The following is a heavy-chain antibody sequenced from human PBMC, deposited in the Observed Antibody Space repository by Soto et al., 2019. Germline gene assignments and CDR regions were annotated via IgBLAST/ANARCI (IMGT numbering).Heavy chain of an antibody. D-gene: IGHD3-3*01. V-gene: IGHV4-34*01. Sequence: SETLSLTCAVYGGSFSGYYWSWIRQPPGKGLEWIGEINHSGSTNYNPSLKSRVTISVDTSKNQFSLKLSSVTAADTAVYYCARARVRFWSGYPFDPWGQGTMVTFSS. CDR1: GGSFSGYY. CDR3: ARARVRFWSGYPFDP. J-gene: IGHJ5*02. CDR2: INHSGST.